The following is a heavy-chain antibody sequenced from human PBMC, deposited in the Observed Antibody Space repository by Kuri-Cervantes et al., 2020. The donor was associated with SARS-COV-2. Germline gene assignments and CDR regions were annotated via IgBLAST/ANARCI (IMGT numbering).Heavy chain of an antibody. J-gene: IGHJ3*02. D-gene: IGHD3-22*01. CDR1: GFTFSGSA. V-gene: IGHV3-73*01. CDR3: AKCSGPTMIVVVMSAFDI. CDR2: IRSKANSYAT. Sequence: GESLKISCAASGFTFSGSAMHWVRQASGKGLEWVGRIRSKANSYATAYAASVKGRFTISRDNSKNTLYLQMNSLRAEDTAVYYCAKCSGPTMIVVVMSAFDIWGQGTMDTVSS.